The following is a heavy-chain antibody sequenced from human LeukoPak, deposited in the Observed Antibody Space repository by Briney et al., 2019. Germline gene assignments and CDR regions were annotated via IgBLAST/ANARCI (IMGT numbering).Heavy chain of an antibody. D-gene: IGHD1-26*01. J-gene: IGHJ6*01. CDR1: GFTFSSYA. CDR3: AKHWRLIVLYAMDV. CDR2: ISSGGGIT. Sequence: GGSLRLSCAASGFTFSSYAMIWVRQAPGQGLEWVSAISSGGGITYYADSVKCRLTITRATSKNKVYLQMNSLRSEDTAVYCCAKHWRLIVLYAMDVWGPGTTVTVS. V-gene: IGHV3-23*01.